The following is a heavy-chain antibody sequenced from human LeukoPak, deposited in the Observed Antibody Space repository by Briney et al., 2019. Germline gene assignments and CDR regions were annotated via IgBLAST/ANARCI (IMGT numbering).Heavy chain of an antibody. V-gene: IGHV3-21*01. D-gene: IGHD4-17*01. J-gene: IGHJ4*02. Sequence: KPGGSLRLSCAASGFTFSSYSMNWVRQAPGKGLEWVSSISSSSSYIYYADSVKGRFTISRDNAKNSLYLQMNSLRAEDTAVYYCARDHYGGNSIEYWGQGTLVTVSS. CDR3: ARDHYGGNSIEY. CDR1: GFTFSSYS. CDR2: ISSSSSYI.